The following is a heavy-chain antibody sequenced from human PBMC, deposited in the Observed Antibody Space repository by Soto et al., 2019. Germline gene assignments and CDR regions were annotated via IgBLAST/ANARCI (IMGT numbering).Heavy chain of an antibody. J-gene: IGHJ4*02. CDR3: ARGAGIAVIPGELEDVYYDY. D-gene: IGHD2-2*01. CDR1: GQSFSGHT. CDR2: ISQSGST. V-gene: IGHV4-34*01. Sequence: QVQLQQWGAGLLKPSETLSLTCAVYGQSFSGHTWSWIRQSPGKGLEWIGEISQSGSTYYNPSLKTRVTISAVTSKNQFSLTLNSVTAADTGVFYCARGAGIAVIPGELEDVYYDYWGQGTLVSVSS.